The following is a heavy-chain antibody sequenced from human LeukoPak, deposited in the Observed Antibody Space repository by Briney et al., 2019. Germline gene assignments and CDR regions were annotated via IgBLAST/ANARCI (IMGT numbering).Heavy chain of an antibody. Sequence: PGGSLRLSCAASGFTVSSNYMSWVRQAPGKGLEWVSVIYSGGSTYYADSVKGRFTISRDNSKNTLYLKMNSLRAEDTAVYYCAREGYCSSTSCQTGFDYWGQGTLVTVSS. CDR2: IYSGGST. J-gene: IGHJ4*02. CDR1: GFTVSSNY. V-gene: IGHV3-53*01. D-gene: IGHD2-2*01. CDR3: AREGYCSSTSCQTGFDY.